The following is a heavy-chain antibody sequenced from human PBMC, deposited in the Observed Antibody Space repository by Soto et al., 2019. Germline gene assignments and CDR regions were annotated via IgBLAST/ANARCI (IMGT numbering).Heavy chain of an antibody. V-gene: IGHV1-18*01. J-gene: IGHJ4*02. CDR1: GYTFTSSG. CDR2: ISAYNGET. CDR3: ARDSGSYMYVSD. D-gene: IGHD1-26*01. Sequence: QVQLVQSGAEVKKPGASVKVSCKASGYTFTSSGFSWVRQAPGQGLEWMAWISAYNGETHYAQKFQGRVTMTTDTSTSTSYMELRSLRSDDTAVYYCARDSGSYMYVSDWGQGTLDSVSS.